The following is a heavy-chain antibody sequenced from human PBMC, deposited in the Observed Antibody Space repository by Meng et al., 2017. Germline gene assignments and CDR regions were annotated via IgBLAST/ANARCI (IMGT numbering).Heavy chain of an antibody. D-gene: IGHD3-10*01. J-gene: IGHJ6*01. CDR3: ARLYGSGSLGNYYGMDV. Sequence: SVKVSCKASGGTFSSYAISWVRQAPGQGLEWMGGIIPIFGTANYAQKFQGRVTITTDESTSTAYMELSSLRSEDTAVYYCARLYGSGSLGNYYGMDVWGQGTTVTGYS. V-gene: IGHV1-69*05. CDR2: IIPIFGTA. CDR1: GGTFSSYA.